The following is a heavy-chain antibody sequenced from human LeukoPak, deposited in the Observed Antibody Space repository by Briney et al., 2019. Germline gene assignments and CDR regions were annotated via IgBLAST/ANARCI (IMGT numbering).Heavy chain of an antibody. J-gene: IGHJ3*02. Sequence: SETLSLTCAVYGGSLSGYHWSWIRQPPGKGLEYIGEINHSGSSEYNSSLQSRATISVDTSKNQFSLTVKSVTAADTAVYYCARRPDGFDIWGQGTKVTVSS. CDR3: ARRPDGFDI. CDR2: INHSGSS. V-gene: IGHV4-34*01. CDR1: GGSLSGYH.